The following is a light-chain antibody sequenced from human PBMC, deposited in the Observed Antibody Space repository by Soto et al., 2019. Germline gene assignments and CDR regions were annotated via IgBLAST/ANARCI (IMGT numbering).Light chain of an antibody. V-gene: IGKV3-20*01. CDR3: QQYGSSPPYT. CDR2: GAS. J-gene: IGKJ2*01. CDR1: RGVASGS. Sequence: EIVLTQSPGTLSLSQGKRAPLPSRAGRGVASGSLAWYNKKPGQAPRPLTYGASSRATGIPDRFSGSGSGTDFTLTISRLEPEDFAVYYCQQYGSSPPYTFGQGTKLEIK.